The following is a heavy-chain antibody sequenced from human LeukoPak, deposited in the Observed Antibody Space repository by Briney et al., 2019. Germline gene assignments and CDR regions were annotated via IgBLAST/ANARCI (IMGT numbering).Heavy chain of an antibody. Sequence: GGSLRLSCAASGFTFSSYWMNWVRQAPGKGLVWVSRIASDGSSTTYADSVKGRFTISRDNAKNTLYLEMNSLRAEDTAVYYCVRAPYANKFDYWGQGTLVTVSS. D-gene: IGHD3-16*01. J-gene: IGHJ4*02. CDR1: GFTFSSYW. V-gene: IGHV3-74*01. CDR2: IASDGSST. CDR3: VRAPYANKFDY.